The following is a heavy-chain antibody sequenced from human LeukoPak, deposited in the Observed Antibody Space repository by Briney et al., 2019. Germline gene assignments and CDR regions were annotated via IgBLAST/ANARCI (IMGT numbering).Heavy chain of an antibody. Sequence: PGGSLRLSCAASVFTFSSYSMNWVRQAPGKGLEWVSSISSSSSYIYYADSVKGRFTISRDNAKNSLYLQMNSLRAEDTAVYYCARVYSSSSSYDYWGQGTLVTVSS. V-gene: IGHV3-21*01. CDR1: VFTFSSYS. D-gene: IGHD6-6*01. CDR3: ARVYSSSSSYDY. CDR2: ISSSSSYI. J-gene: IGHJ4*02.